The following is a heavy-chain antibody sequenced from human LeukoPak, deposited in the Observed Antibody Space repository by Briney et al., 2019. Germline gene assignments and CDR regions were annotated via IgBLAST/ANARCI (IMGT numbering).Heavy chain of an antibody. CDR2: IYHSGST. J-gene: IGHJ4*02. Sequence: SETQSLTCTVSGASIGSYYWSWIRQPPGKGLEWIGYIYHSGSTNYNPSLKSRVTISVDTSKNQFSLKLSSVIAADTAVYFCARQDSSSWWEIDYWGQGTLVTVSS. CDR1: GASIGSYY. D-gene: IGHD6-13*01. V-gene: IGHV4-59*08. CDR3: ARQDSSSWWEIDY.